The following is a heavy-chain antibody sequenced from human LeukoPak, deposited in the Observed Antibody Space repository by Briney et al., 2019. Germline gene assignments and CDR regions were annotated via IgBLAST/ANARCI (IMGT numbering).Heavy chain of an antibody. CDR3: ATPYCSSLSCLDVFNM. CDR1: GVSVSDGRYY. V-gene: IGHV4-31*03. J-gene: IGHJ3*02. Sequence: ASQTLSLTCNVSGVSVSDGRYYWTWIRQHPGKGLEWIGYKYYSGSAKYNPSLKSRLTISIDTAKNQFSLQLSSVTAADTATYYCATPYCSSLSCLDVFNMWSQGTRVTVSS. D-gene: IGHD2-2*01. CDR2: KYYSGSA.